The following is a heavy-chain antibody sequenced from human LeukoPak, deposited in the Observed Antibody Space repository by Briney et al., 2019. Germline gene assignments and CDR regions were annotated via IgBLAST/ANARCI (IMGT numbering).Heavy chain of an antibody. J-gene: IGHJ4*02. CDR2: INHSGST. CDR3: ARARRRDGPKSF. CDR1: GGSFSGYY. D-gene: IGHD5-24*01. V-gene: IGHV4-34*01. Sequence: SETLSLTCAVYGGSFSGYYWSWIRQPPGKGLEWIGEINHSGSTNYNPSLKSRVTISVDTSKNQFSLKLSSVTAADTAVYYCARARRRDGPKSFWGQGTLVTVSS.